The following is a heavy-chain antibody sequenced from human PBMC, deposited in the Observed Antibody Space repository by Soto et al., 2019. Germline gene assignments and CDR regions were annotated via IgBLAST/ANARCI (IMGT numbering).Heavy chain of an antibody. CDR2: ISWNSGSI. V-gene: IGHV3-9*01. J-gene: IGHJ6*02. CDR1: GFTFDDYA. CDR3: AKERGSGSYWESHGYYYYYGMDV. D-gene: IGHD3-10*01. Sequence: GGSLRLSCAASGFTFDDYAMHWVRQAPGKGLEWVSGISWNSGSIGYADSVKGRFTISRDNAKNSLYLQMNSPRAEDTALYYCAKERGSGSYWESHGYYYYYGMDVWGQGTTVTVSS.